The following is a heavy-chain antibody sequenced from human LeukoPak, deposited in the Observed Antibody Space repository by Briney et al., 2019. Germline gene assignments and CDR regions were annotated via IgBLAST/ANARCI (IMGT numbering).Heavy chain of an antibody. Sequence: GGSLRLSCAGSEFTFNTYNTNWVRQAPGKGLEWVSSISSSSSYIYYADSVKGRFTISRDNAKNSLCLQMNSLRAEDTAFYYCAINGGGDSGYGNFDYWGQGTLVTVSS. CDR3: AINGGGDSGYGNFDY. J-gene: IGHJ4*02. CDR1: EFTFNTYN. V-gene: IGHV3-21*04. D-gene: IGHD5-12*01. CDR2: ISSSSSYI.